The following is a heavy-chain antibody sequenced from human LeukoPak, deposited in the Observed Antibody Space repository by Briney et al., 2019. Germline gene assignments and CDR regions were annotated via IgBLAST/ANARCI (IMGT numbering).Heavy chain of an antibody. CDR2: ISSSGSTI. CDR1: GFTFSDYY. Sequence: GGSLRLSCAASGFTFSDYYMSWIRQAPGKGLEWVSYISSSGSTIYYADSVKGRFTISRDNAKNSLYLQMNSLRAEDTAVYYCARVKDCSSTSYFYYYYYMDVWGKGTTVTVSS. J-gene: IGHJ6*03. CDR3: ARVKDCSSTSYFYYYYYMDV. V-gene: IGHV3-11*01. D-gene: IGHD2-2*01.